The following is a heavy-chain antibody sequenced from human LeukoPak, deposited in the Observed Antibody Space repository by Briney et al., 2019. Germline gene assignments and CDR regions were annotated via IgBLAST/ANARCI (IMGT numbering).Heavy chain of an antibody. D-gene: IGHD3-10*01. V-gene: IGHV1-46*03. J-gene: IGHJ3*02. Sequence: ASVKVSCKASGYTFTSYYMHWVRQAPGQGLEGMGIINPSGGSTSYAQKFQGRVTMTRDTSTSTVYMELSSLRSEDTAVYYCARSITMVRGVITGAFDIWGQGTMVTVSS. CDR3: ARSITMVRGVITGAFDI. CDR2: INPSGGST. CDR1: GYTFTSYY.